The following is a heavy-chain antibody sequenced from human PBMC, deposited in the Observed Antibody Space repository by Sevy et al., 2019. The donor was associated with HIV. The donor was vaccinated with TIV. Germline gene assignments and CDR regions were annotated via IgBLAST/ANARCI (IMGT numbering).Heavy chain of an antibody. J-gene: IGHJ3*02. CDR2: ISSSSSYI. V-gene: IGHV3-21*01. CDR3: ARVSRKVGAPAVRAFDI. Sequence: GGSLRLSCAASGFTFSSYSMNWVRQAPGKVLEWVSSISSSSSYIYSADSVKGRFTISRDNAKNSLDLQMNSPIAEDTAVYYCARVSRKVGAPAVRAFDIWGQGTMVTVSS. D-gene: IGHD1-26*01. CDR1: GFTFSSYS.